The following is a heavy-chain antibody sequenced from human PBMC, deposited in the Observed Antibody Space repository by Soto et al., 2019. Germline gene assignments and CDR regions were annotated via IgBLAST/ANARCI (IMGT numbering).Heavy chain of an antibody. D-gene: IGHD1-26*01. CDR2: IIPIFGTA. CDR3: ASSAVGATTARCHY. V-gene: IGHV1-69*12. Sequence: QVQLVQSGAEVKKPGSSVKVSCKASGGTFSSYAISWVRQAPGQGLEWMGGIIPIFGTANYAQKFQGRVTITADEXXSTAYMERSSLRSEDTAVYYCASSAVGATTARCHYWGQGTLVTVSS. CDR1: GGTFSSYA. J-gene: IGHJ4*02.